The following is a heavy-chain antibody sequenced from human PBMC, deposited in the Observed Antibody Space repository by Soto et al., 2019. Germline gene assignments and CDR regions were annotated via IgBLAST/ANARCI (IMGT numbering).Heavy chain of an antibody. CDR3: AKGGSRLIVVVITWVDY. J-gene: IGHJ4*02. CDR2: ISGSGGST. CDR1: GFTFSSYA. D-gene: IGHD3-22*01. Sequence: LRLSCAASGFTFSSYAMSWVRQAPGKGLEWVSAISGSGGSTYYADSVKGRFTISRDNSKNTLYLQMNSLRAEDTAVYYCAKGGSRLIVVVITWVDYWGQGTLVTVSS. V-gene: IGHV3-23*01.